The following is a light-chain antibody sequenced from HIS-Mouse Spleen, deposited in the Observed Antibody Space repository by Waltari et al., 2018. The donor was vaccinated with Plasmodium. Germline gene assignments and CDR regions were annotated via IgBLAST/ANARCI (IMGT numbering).Light chain of an antibody. J-gene: IGKJ5*01. CDR2: LGS. Sequence: DIVMTQSPLSLPVTPGEPASISCRSSQSLLHSNGYNYLDWYLQKTGQSPQLLIYLGSNRASGVPDRFSGSGSGTDFTLKSSRVEAEDVGVYYCMQALQTITFGQGTRLEIK. CDR1: QSLLHSNGYNY. CDR3: MQALQTIT. V-gene: IGKV2-28*01.